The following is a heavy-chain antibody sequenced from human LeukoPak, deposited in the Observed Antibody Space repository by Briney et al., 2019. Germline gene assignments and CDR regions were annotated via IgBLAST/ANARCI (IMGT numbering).Heavy chain of an antibody. J-gene: IGHJ4*02. Sequence: GGSLRLSCAASGFTVSSTYMSWVRQAPGKGLEWVSVLYSGGPTYYADSVKGRFTISRDNSKNTVYLQMNSLRAEDTAVYYCARDSNYDYWGQGTLVTVSS. V-gene: IGHV3-66*02. CDR3: ARDSNYDY. D-gene: IGHD6-13*01. CDR2: LYSGGPT. CDR1: GFTVSSTY.